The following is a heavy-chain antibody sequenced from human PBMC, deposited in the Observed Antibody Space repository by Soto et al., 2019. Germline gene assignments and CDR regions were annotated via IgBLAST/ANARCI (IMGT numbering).Heavy chain of an antibody. CDR3: ARCRRGFVDRRTTGGYYGKDA. Sequence: QVQLQQWGAGLLKPSETLSLTCAVYGGSFSGYYWSWIRQPPGKGLEWIGEVNHSGSTNHNPSLKSRVPISVDTSKNKLALKLSSVTAADTTVYCWARCRRGFVDRRTTGGYYGKDAWGEGPPGTV. CDR1: GGSFSGYY. V-gene: IGHV4-34*01. CDR2: VNHSGST. J-gene: IGHJ6*02. D-gene: IGHD3-3*01.